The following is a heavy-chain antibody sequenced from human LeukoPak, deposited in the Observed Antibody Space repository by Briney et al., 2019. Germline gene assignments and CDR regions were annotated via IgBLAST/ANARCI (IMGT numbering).Heavy chain of an antibody. CDR3: AKDDDWGRFKD. CDR1: GFTFRSHG. Sequence: PGGSLRLSCAASGFTFRSHGMDWVRQAPGKGLEGVSGISPSGGITYYTDSVRGRFTISRDNSKNTVSLQMNSLRGEDTAVYYCAKDDDWGRFKDWGQGTLVTVSS. J-gene: IGHJ1*01. V-gene: IGHV3-23*01. D-gene: IGHD3-16*01. CDR2: ISPSGGIT.